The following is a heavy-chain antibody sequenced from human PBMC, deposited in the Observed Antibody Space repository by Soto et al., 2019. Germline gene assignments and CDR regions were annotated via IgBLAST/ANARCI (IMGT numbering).Heavy chain of an antibody. D-gene: IGHD4-17*01. J-gene: IGHJ4*02. CDR1: GFTFSSYG. CDR3: AKDRGALRWSEEHYYFDY. CDR2: ILYDGSKK. V-gene: IGHV3-30*18. Sequence: PGGSLRLSCAASGFTFSSYGMHWVRQAPGKGLEWVAVILYDGSKKYYADSMKGRFTISRDNSKNTLYLQMNSLRAEDTALYYCAKDRGALRWSEEHYYFDYWGQGTLVTVS.